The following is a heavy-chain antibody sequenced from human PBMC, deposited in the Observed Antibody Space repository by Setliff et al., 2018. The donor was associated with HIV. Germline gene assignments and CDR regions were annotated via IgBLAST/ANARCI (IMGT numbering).Heavy chain of an antibody. D-gene: IGHD5-18*01. CDR2: TANT. CDR3: ARHAALIKRYYYYYLDV. CDR1: GDSISADNYH. Sequence: SETLSLTCTVSGDSISADNYHWGWIRQPPGKGLEWIGHTANTDYNPSLKSRVTVSVDTSKNQLSLRLSSVTAADTAVYYCARHAALIKRYYYYYLDVWGKGTTVTVSS. V-gene: IGHV4-39*01. J-gene: IGHJ6*03.